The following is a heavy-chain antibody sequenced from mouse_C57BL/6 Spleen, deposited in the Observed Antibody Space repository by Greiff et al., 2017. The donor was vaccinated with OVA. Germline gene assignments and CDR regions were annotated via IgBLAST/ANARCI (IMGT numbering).Heavy chain of an antibody. V-gene: IGHV1-63*01. CDR2: IYPGGGYT. D-gene: IGHD2-1*01. J-gene: IGHJ2*01. CDR3: ARRERWADGNDYFDY. CDR1: GYTFTNYW. Sequence: VQLQQSGAELVRPGTSVKMSCKASGYTFTNYWIRWVKQRPGHGLEWIGAIYPGGGYTHYNEKFKGKATLTADKSSSTAYMQLSSLTSEDAAIYYCARRERWADGNDYFDYWGQGTTLTVSS.